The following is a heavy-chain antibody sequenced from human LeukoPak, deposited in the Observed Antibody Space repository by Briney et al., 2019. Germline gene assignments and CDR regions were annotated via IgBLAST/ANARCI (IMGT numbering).Heavy chain of an antibody. CDR2: IYHSGST. CDR1: GYSISSGYY. V-gene: IGHV4-38-2*02. J-gene: IGHJ6*03. CDR3: ARVVDSSSSYRGYYYYYMDV. D-gene: IGHD6-6*01. Sequence: SETLSLTCIVSGYSISSGYYWGWLRQPPGKGLEWIGYIYHSGSTYYNPSLKSRVTISVDRSKNQFSLKLSSVTAADTAVYYCARVVDSSSSYRGYYYYYMDVWGKGTTVTVSS.